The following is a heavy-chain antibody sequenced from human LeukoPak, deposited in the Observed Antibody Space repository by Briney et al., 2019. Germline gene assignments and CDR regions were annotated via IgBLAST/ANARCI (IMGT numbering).Heavy chain of an antibody. CDR3: ATRFGLDYYYYYMDV. CDR2: ISSSGSTI. V-gene: IGHV3-48*03. J-gene: IGHJ6*03. Sequence: SGGSLRLSCAASGFTFSSYEMNWVRQAPGKGLEWVSYISSSGSTIYYADSVKGRFTISRDNAKNSLYLQMTSLRADDTAVYYCATRFGLDYYYYYMDVWGKGTTVTVSS. D-gene: IGHD3-10*01. CDR1: GFTFSSYE.